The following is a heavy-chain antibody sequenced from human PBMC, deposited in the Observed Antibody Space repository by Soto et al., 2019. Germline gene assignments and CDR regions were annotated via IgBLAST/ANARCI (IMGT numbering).Heavy chain of an antibody. D-gene: IGHD3-3*01. V-gene: IGHV3-49*04. Sequence: EVQLVESGGGFVQPGRSLRLSCTFSGFTSDDFALTWVRQAPGKGLEWLGLVRSKTYDGAAEYAASVKGRFTISRDESTSTAFLQMNRLKTEDTAVYYCTRDGDFYGFDVWGQGTTVTDSS. CDR1: GFTSDDFA. J-gene: IGHJ6*02. CDR3: TRDGDFYGFDV. CDR2: VRSKTYDGAA.